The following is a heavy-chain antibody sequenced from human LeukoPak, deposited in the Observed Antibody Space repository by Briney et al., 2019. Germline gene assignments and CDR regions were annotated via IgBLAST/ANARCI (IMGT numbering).Heavy chain of an antibody. CDR3: ARGFTTGTPKRGNNWFDP. V-gene: IGHV4-34*01. CDR1: GGSFSGYY. CDR2: INHSGST. D-gene: IGHD1-1*01. J-gene: IGHJ5*02. Sequence: SETLSLTCAVYGGSFSGYYWSWIRQPPGKGLEWIGEINHSGSTNYNPSLKCRVTISVDTSKNQFSLKLSSVTAADTAVYYCARGFTTGTPKRGNNWFDPWGQGTLVTVSS.